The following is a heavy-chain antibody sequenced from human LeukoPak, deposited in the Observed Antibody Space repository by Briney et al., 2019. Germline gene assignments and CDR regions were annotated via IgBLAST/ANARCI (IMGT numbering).Heavy chain of an antibody. CDR3: ARGGSGGDPHYDY. D-gene: IGHD3-10*01. Sequence: SETLSLTCTVSGGSISSYYWSWIRQPPGKGLEWIGYIYYSGSTNYNPSLKSRVTISVDTSKNQFSLKLSSVTAADTAVYYCARGGSGGDPHYDYWGQGTLVTVSS. CDR2: IYYSGST. V-gene: IGHV4-59*08. CDR1: GGSISSYY. J-gene: IGHJ4*02.